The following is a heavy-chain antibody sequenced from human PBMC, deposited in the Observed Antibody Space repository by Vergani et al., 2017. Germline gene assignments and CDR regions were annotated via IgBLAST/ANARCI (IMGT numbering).Heavy chain of an antibody. Sequence: QVQLVQSGAEVKKPGASVRVSCKASGFTFTSYHIHWVRQAPGQGLDWLGRIDPNSVDTRYSQRFQDRVTITRDTSTSTVYMELSSLRSEDTAVYYCARDLVPSSSWYDWFDPWGQGTLVTVSS. D-gene: IGHD6-13*01. CDR3: ARDLVPSSSWYDWFDP. CDR1: GFTFTSYH. J-gene: IGHJ5*02. CDR2: IDPNSVDT. V-gene: IGHV1-2*06.